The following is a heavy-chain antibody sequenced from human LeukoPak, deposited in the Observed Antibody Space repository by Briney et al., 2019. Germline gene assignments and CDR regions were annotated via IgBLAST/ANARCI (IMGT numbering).Heavy chain of an antibody. V-gene: IGHV4-59*08. CDR2: IYDSGSI. CDR1: GGSINNYY. Sequence: SETLSLTCTVSGGSINNYYWSWIRQPPGRGLEWIGYIYDSGSINYNPSLKSRVTISVDTSKNQFSLKLSSVTAADTAVYYCARTDGKQLPPRFWGQGTLVTVSS. CDR3: ARTDGKQLPPRF. J-gene: IGHJ4*02. D-gene: IGHD5-18*01.